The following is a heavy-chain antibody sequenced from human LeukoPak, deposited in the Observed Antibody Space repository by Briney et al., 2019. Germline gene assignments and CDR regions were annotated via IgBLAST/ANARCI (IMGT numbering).Heavy chain of an antibody. CDR1: AYTFTRYD. J-gene: IGHJ4*02. Sequence: GASVTVSYKASAYTFTRYDINWVRQAPGQGREWMGWTNPKSGNTGYAQKFQGRVTMTRSTSISTAYMELSSLRSEDTAVYYCARVTGSIDYWGQGTLVTVSS. D-gene: IGHD1-26*01. CDR3: ARVTGSIDY. V-gene: IGHV1-8*01. CDR2: TNPKSGNT.